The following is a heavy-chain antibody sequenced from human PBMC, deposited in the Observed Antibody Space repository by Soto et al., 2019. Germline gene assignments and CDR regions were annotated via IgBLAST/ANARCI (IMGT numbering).Heavy chain of an antibody. Sequence: SETLSLTCAVSGGSISSGGYSWSWIRQPPGKGLEWIGYIYHSGSTYHNPSLKSRVTISVDTSKNQFSLKLSSVTAADTAVYYCASGYDILTGYPRGDYYGMDVWGQGTTVTVSS. CDR1: GGSISSGGYS. D-gene: IGHD3-9*01. CDR2: IYHSGST. J-gene: IGHJ6*02. V-gene: IGHV4-30-2*01. CDR3: ASGYDILTGYPRGDYYGMDV.